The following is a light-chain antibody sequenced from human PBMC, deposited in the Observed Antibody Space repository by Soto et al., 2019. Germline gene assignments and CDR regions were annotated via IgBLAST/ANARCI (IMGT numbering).Light chain of an antibody. Sequence: EVVLTQSPGTLSLSPGERVTLSCRASQSVSSTSLAWHQFKPGQAPRLLIYGGSSRATGIPDRFSGSVSGTDFTLTISRLEPEDFAVYYCQQYGNLITFGQGTRLEIK. CDR2: GGS. CDR1: QSVSSTS. J-gene: IGKJ5*01. V-gene: IGKV3-20*01. CDR3: QQYGNLIT.